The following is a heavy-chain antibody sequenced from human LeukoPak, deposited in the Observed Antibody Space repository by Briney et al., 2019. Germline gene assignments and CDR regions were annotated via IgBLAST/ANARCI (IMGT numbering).Heavy chain of an antibody. V-gene: IGHV1-18*01. CDR2: ISAYNGNT. Sequence: GASVKVSCTASGYTFTSYGISWVRQAPGQGLEWMGWISAYNGNTNYAQKLQGRVTMTTDTSTSTAYMGLRSLRSDDTAVYYCARDRVIWFGELPYHWGQGTLVTVSS. CDR1: GYTFTSYG. CDR3: ARDRVIWFGELPYH. D-gene: IGHD3-10*01. J-gene: IGHJ5*02.